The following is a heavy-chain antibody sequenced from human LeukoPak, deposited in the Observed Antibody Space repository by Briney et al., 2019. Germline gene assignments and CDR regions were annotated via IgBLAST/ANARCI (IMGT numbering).Heavy chain of an antibody. J-gene: IGHJ4*02. V-gene: IGHV3-53*01. Sequence: GGSLRLSCAASGFTVGNNYMSWVRQAPGKGLEWVSLIYSGGATFYADSVKDRFTISRDNSKNTLYLQMNSLRADDTAVYCCATRNYWGQGTLVTVSS. CDR3: ATRNY. CDR2: IYSGGAT. CDR1: GFTVGNNY.